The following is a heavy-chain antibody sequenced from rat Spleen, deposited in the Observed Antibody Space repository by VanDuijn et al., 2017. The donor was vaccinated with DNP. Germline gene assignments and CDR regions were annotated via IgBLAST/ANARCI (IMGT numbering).Heavy chain of an antibody. Sequence: EVQLVESGGGLVQPGRSMKLSCAASGFTFSSFPMAWVRQAPTKGLEWVATISTSGGSTYYRDSVKGRFTISRDNAKSTLYLQMSSLRSEDTATYYCTREKTGRDWGQGVMVTVSS. CDR2: ISTSGGST. V-gene: IGHV5-46*01. J-gene: IGHJ2*01. CDR3: TREKTGRD. D-gene: IGHD5-1*01. CDR1: GFTFSSFP.